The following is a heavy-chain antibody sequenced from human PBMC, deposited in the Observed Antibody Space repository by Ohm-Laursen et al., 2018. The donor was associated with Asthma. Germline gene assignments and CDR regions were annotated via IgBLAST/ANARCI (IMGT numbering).Heavy chain of an antibody. CDR1: EFTFSLYS. Sequence: SLRLSCAASEFTFSLYSMNWVRQAPGKGLEWVAVGGSYYDGGLKYYADSVNGRFTVSRDDSKNTLYLQMNCLRPDDTAVYYCARDVMEWYLPAFDFWGQGTLVTVSS. J-gene: IGHJ4*02. V-gene: IGHV3-30*03. CDR2: GGSYYDGGLK. CDR3: ARDVMEWYLPAFDF. D-gene: IGHD3-3*01.